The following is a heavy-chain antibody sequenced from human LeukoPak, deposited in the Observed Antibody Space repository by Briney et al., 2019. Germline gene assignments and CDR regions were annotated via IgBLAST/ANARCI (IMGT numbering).Heavy chain of an antibody. V-gene: IGHV1-46*01. D-gene: IGHD6-6*01. CDR3: AIFQRVAAREAY. Sequence: ASVKVSCKASGYTFTSYYMHWVRQAPGQGLEWMGIINPSGGSTSYAQKFQGRVTMTRDMSTSTVYMELSSLRSEDTAVYYCAIFQRVAAREAYWGQGTLVTVSS. CDR1: GYTFTSYY. CDR2: INPSGGST. J-gene: IGHJ4*02.